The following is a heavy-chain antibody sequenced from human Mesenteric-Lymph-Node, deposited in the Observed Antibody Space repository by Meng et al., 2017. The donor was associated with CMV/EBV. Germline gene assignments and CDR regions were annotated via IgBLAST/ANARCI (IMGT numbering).Heavy chain of an antibody. Sequence: QITLKESGPTLVKPTQTLTLPCPFSGFSLSTSGVGVGWIRQPPGKALEWLALIYWDDDKRYSPSLKSRLTITKDTSKNQVVLTMTNMDPVDTATYYCANSSGIAAAGPFYFDYWGQGTLVTVSS. J-gene: IGHJ4*02. CDR1: GFSLSTSGVG. V-gene: IGHV2-5*02. CDR2: IYWDDDK. CDR3: ANSSGIAAAGPFYFDY. D-gene: IGHD6-13*01.